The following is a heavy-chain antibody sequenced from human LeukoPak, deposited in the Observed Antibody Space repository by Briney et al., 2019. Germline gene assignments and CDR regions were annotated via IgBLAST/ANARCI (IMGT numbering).Heavy chain of an antibody. CDR2: VSSSSSTI. V-gene: IGHV3-48*01. J-gene: IGHJ3*02. Sequence: GGSLRLSCAASGFTFSSHSMNWVRQAPGKGLEWVSHVSSSSSTILYADSVKGRFTVSRDNAKNSLYLQMNSLRAEDTAVYYCARDQAPIAARPPNGFDIWGQGTMVTVSS. CDR3: ARDQAPIAARPPNGFDI. CDR1: GFTFSSHS. D-gene: IGHD6-13*01.